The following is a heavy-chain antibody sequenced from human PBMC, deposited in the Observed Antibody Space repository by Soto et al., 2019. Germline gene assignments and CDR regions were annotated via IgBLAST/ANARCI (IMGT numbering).Heavy chain of an antibody. Sequence: QLQLQESGPGLVKPSETLSLTCTVSNGSISSAIYYWGWIRQPPGKGLEWLGSIYHSGSTYYNPSLGGRVTISVDTSKNQFSLKLSSVTAADTAVYFCAGRSSLASVQVYFGEISNYNWFDPWGEGTLVTVSS. V-gene: IGHV4-39*01. J-gene: IGHJ5*02. CDR2: IYHSGST. D-gene: IGHD3-10*01. CDR3: AGRSSLASVQVYFGEISNYNWFDP. CDR1: NGSISSAIYY.